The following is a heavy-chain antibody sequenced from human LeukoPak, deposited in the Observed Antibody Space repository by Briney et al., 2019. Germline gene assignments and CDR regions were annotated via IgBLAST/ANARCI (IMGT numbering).Heavy chain of an antibody. CDR2: IYYSGST. CDR3: ARDQDYYDSSGSLFDY. D-gene: IGHD3-22*01. CDR1: GGSISSSSYY. J-gene: IGHJ4*02. Sequence: SETLSLTCTVSGGSISSSSYYWGWIRQPPGKGLEWIGSIYYSGSTYYNPSLKSRVTISVDTSKNQFSLKLSSVTAADTAVYYCARDQDYYDSSGSLFDYWGQGTLVTVSS. V-gene: IGHV4-39*07.